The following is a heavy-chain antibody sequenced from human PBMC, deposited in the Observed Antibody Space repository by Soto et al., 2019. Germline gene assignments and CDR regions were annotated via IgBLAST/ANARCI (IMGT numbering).Heavy chain of an antibody. D-gene: IGHD3-16*01. J-gene: IGHJ4*02. CDR2: IYYSGST. V-gene: IGHV4-31*03. Sequence: QVQLQESGPGLVKPSQTLSLTCTVSGGSISSGGYYWSWIRQHPGKGLEWIGDIYYSGSTYYNPSLKSRVTISVDTSKNQFSLKLSSVTAADTAVYYCARESPMITFGGERRNYFDYWGQGTLVTVSS. CDR1: GGSISSGGYY. CDR3: ARESPMITFGGERRNYFDY.